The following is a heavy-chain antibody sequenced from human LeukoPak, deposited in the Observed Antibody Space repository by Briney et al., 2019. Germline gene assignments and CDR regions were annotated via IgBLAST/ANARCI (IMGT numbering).Heavy chain of an antibody. CDR1: GGSISSNNW. CDR3: ARNQAVAANRGAFDI. D-gene: IGHD6-19*01. J-gene: IGHJ3*02. V-gene: IGHV4-28*01. Sequence: SGTLSLTCAVSGGSISSNNWWGWIRQPPGKGLEWIGYIYYSGSAYYNASLKSRVTMSVDSSKNQFSLELSSVTAVDTAVYYCARNQAVAANRGAFDIWGQGTMVTVSS. CDR2: IYYSGSA.